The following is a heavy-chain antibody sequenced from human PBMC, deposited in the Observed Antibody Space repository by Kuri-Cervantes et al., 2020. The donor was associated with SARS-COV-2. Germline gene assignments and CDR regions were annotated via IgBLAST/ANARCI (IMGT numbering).Heavy chain of an antibody. Sequence: SVKVSCKASGGTFSSYAISWVRQAPGQGLEWMGGIIPIFGTANYAQKFQGRVTITTDESTSTAYMELSSLRSEDTAVYYCARTFSSPNAFDIWGQGTMVTVSS. J-gene: IGHJ3*02. CDR1: GGTFSSYA. CDR3: ARTFSSPNAFDI. CDR2: IIPIFGTA. D-gene: IGHD6-13*01. V-gene: IGHV1-69*05.